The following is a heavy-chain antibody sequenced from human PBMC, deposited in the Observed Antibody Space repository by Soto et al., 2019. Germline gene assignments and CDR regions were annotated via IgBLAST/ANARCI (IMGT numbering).Heavy chain of an antibody. CDR2: ISSTSTYI. J-gene: IGHJ4*02. V-gene: IGHV3-21*01. CDR1: GFTFSSYS. CDR3: AREGSLYEVSISNCVDY. Sequence: EVQLVESGGGLVKAGGSLRLSCAASGFTFSSYSMNWVRQAPGKGLEWVSSISSTSTYIHYADSVKGRFTISRDNAKKSLYLQMNSLRAEDTAVYYCAREGSLYEVSISNCVDYWGQGTLVTVSS. D-gene: IGHD2-21*01.